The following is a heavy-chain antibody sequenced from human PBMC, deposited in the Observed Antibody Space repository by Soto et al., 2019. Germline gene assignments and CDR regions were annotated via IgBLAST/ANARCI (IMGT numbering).Heavy chain of an antibody. Sequence: QVQLQESGPGLMKPSETLSLTCSVSGASIAGSSYWSWIRQPAGKGLEWIGRFSLSGTTNYSPSLRSRVTMSADVSKNQFSLRLTSVTAADTALYYCARGMTPPGAPAWYYFDSWAQGTLVTVSS. D-gene: IGHD2-8*02. CDR2: FSLSGTT. CDR3: ARGMTPPGAPAWYYFDS. CDR1: GASIAGSSY. V-gene: IGHV4-4*07. J-gene: IGHJ4*02.